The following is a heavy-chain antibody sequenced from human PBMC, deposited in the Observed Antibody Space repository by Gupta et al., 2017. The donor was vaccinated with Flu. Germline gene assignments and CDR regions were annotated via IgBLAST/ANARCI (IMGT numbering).Heavy chain of an antibody. D-gene: IGHD3-3*01. V-gene: IGHV4-4*02. CDR2: IYHSGST. CDR3: ARAFQAYYDFWSGYPLGY. J-gene: IGHJ4*02. Sequence: QVQLQESGPGLVKPSGTLSLTCAVSGGSISSSNWWSWVRQAPGKGLELIGEIYHSGSTNYNPSLKRRVTISVDKSKNQFSLKLSSVTAADSAVYYCARAFQAYYDFWSGYPLGYWGQGTLVTVSS. CDR1: GGSISSSNW.